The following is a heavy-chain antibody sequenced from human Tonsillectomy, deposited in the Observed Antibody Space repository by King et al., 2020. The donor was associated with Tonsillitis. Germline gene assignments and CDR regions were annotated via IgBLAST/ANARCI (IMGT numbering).Heavy chain of an antibody. J-gene: IGHJ4*02. CDR2: ISGSGGST. D-gene: IGHD5-24*01. CDR1: GFTFSSYA. V-gene: IGHV3-23*04. Sequence: VQLVESGGGLVQPGGSLRLSCAASGFTFSSYAMSWVRQAPGKGLEWVSVISGSGGSTYYADSVKGRVTISRDNPKNTLYLQMNSLRAEDTALYYCAKGREAYQVPSLSFYDWGQGTLVTVAS. CDR3: AKGREAYQVPSLSFYD.